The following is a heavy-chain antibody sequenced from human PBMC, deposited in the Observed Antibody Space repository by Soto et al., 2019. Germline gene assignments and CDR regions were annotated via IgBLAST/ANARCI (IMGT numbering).Heavy chain of an antibody. D-gene: IGHD6-19*01. V-gene: IGHV4-4*07. CDR2: IYTSGST. J-gene: IGHJ6*02. CDR3: ASLYRSAWYGGYYYYGMDV. CDR1: GGSISSYY. Sequence: SETLSLTCTVSGGSISSYYWSWIRQPAGKGLEWIGRIYTSGSTNYNPSLKSRVTMSVDTSKNQFSLKLSSVTAADTAVYYCASLYRSAWYGGYYYYGMDVWGRGTTVTVSS.